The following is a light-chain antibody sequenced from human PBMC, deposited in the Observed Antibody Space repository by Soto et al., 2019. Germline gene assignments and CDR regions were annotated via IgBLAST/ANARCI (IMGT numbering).Light chain of an antibody. Sequence: DIVLTQSPGTLSLSPGERATLSCRASQSVSSNYLAWYQQKPGQAPRLLIYGASTRATGVPDRFSGSGSGTDFTITISRLEPEDFAVYHCQQYGSLSWTFGQGTKVDIK. V-gene: IGKV3-20*01. J-gene: IGKJ1*01. CDR1: QSVSSNY. CDR3: QQYGSLSWT. CDR2: GAS.